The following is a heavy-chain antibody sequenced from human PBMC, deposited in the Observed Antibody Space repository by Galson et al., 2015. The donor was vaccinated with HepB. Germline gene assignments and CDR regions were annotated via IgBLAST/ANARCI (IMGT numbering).Heavy chain of an antibody. V-gene: IGHV3-74*01. CDR3: ARDSQRSSGNFFGP. Sequence: SLRLSCAASGFSLSDYWMHWVRQAPGKGLVWVSRIYSDGSGINYADSVKGRFTISRDNAKNQLFLQMNSLRADDTAVYYCARDSQRSSGNFFGPWGQGTLVTVSS. J-gene: IGHJ5*02. CDR1: GFSLSDYW. D-gene: IGHD3-22*01. CDR2: IYSDGSGI.